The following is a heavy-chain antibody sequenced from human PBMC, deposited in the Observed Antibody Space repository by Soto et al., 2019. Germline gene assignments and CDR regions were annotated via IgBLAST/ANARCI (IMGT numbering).Heavy chain of an antibody. CDR2: IYYSGST. V-gene: IGHV4-31*03. D-gene: IGHD3-16*01. J-gene: IGHJ4*02. CDR3: TRYPYVWGSYY. Sequence: PSETLSLTCTVSGGSISSGGYYWSWIRQHPGKGLEWIGYIYYSGSTYYNPSLKSRVTISVDTSKNQFSLKLSSVTAADTAVYYCTRYPYVWGSYYWGQGTLVTVSS. CDR1: GGSISSGGYY.